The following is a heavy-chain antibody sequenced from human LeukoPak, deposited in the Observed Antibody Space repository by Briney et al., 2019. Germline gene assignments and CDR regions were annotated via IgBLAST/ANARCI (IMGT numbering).Heavy chain of an antibody. J-gene: IGHJ3*02. CDR2: ISGSGGGT. Sequence: GGSLRLSCAVSGITLSNYGMSWVRQAPGKGLEWVAGISGSGGGTNYADSVRGRFTISRDNAKNSLYLQMNSLRAEDTAVYYCARDHAYGGNSWGQGTMVTVSS. D-gene: IGHD4-23*01. CDR3: ARDHAYGGNS. CDR1: GITLSNYG. V-gene: IGHV3-23*01.